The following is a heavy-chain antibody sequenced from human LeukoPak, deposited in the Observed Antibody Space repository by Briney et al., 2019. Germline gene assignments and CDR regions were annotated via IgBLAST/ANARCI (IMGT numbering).Heavy chain of an antibody. CDR2: IYYSGST. CDR1: GGSISSSSYY. V-gene: IGHV4-39*07. CDR3: ARDQVRQLLPDY. J-gene: IGHJ4*02. Sequence: SETLSLTCTVSGGSISSSSYYWGWIRQPPGKGLEWIGSIYYSGSTYYNPSLKSRVTISVDTSKNQFSLKLSSVTAADTAVYYCARDQVRQLLPDYWGQGTLVTVSS. D-gene: IGHD3-10*01.